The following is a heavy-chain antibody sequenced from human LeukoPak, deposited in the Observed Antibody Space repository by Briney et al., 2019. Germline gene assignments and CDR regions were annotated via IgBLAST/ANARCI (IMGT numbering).Heavy chain of an antibody. Sequence: GGSLRLSCAASGFTFSDYYMSWIRQAPGKGLEWVAVISYDGSNKYYADSVKGRFTISRDNSKNTLYLQMNSLRAEDTAVYYCAREGYYGSGSYKGFDYWGQGTLVTVSS. D-gene: IGHD3-10*01. V-gene: IGHV3-30-3*01. CDR3: AREGYYGSGSYKGFDY. CDR1: GFTFSDYY. J-gene: IGHJ4*02. CDR2: ISYDGSNK.